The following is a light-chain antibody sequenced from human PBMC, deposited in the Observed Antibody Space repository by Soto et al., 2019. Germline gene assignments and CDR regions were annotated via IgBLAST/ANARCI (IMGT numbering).Light chain of an antibody. CDR1: PSDIGAYNY. Sequence: QSALTQPASVSGSPGQSITISCSGTPSDIGAYNYVSWYQHLPGKAPEVIIYDVTNRPSGVSSRFSGSKSGTTASLTISGLQAEDEANYYCGSYTITSTLMIFGGGTKLTGL. V-gene: IGLV2-14*03. CDR3: GSYTITSTLMI. J-gene: IGLJ2*01. CDR2: DVT.